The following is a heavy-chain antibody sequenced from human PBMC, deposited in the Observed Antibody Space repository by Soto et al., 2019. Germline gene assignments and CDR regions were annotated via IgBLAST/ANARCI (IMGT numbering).Heavy chain of an antibody. D-gene: IGHD4-17*01. V-gene: IGHV2-5*02. CDR1: GFSLSTSGVG. Sequence: QITLKESGPTLVKPTQTLTLTCTFSGFSLSTSGVGVGWIRQPPGKALEWLALIYWDDDKRYSPSLKSRLTITKDTSKNQVVLTMTNMDPVDTATYYCAHRLRGTVTTCFDYWGQGTLVTVSS. J-gene: IGHJ4*02. CDR3: AHRLRGTVTTCFDY. CDR2: IYWDDDK.